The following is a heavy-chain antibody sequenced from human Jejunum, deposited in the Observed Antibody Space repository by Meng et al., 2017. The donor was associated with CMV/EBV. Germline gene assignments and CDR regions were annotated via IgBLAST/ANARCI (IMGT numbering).Heavy chain of an antibody. J-gene: IGHJ4*02. Sequence: CTVSGDSISSYYWSWIRQPPGKGLEWIGYIYYSGSTKYSPSLKSRVPISVDTSKNQFSLKLSSVTAADTAVYYCARGPPRLGFEHWGQGTLVTVSS. CDR1: GDSISSYY. CDR2: IYYSGST. V-gene: IGHV4-59*01. CDR3: ARGPPRLGFEH.